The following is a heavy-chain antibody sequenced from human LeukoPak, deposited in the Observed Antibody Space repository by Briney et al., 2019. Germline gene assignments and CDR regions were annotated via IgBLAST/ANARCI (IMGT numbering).Heavy chain of an antibody. J-gene: IGHJ4*02. D-gene: IGHD2-8*01. V-gene: IGHV4-30-4*01. Sequence: SETLSLTCTVSGGSISSGDYHWSWIRQPPGKGLEWIGYIYYSGSTYYNPSLKSRVIISIDTSKNQFSLKLSSVTAADTAVYYCARARYCSNGVCYFDYWGQGTLVTAFS. CDR1: GGSISSGDYH. CDR2: IYYSGST. CDR3: ARARYCSNGVCYFDY.